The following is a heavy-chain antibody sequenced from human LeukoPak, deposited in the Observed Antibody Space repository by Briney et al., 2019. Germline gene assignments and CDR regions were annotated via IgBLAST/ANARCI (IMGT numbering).Heavy chain of an antibody. J-gene: IGHJ4*02. CDR2: ISGSGGST. CDR1: GFTFSSYA. V-gene: IGHV3-23*01. D-gene: IGHD1-20*01. Sequence: PGGSLRLSCAASGFTFSSYAMSWVRKAPGKGLEWVSAISGSGGSTYYADSVKGRFTISSDTSKNTLYLQMNSLRAEDTAVYYCAKITGTPVGYWGQGTLVTVSS. CDR3: AKITGTPVGY.